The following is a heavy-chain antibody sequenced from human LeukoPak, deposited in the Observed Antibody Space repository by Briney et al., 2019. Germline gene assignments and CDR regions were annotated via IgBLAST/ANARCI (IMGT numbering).Heavy chain of an antibody. CDR2: INPSGGST. CDR3: ARGGDTAMVSRSYYFDY. V-gene: IGHV1-46*01. J-gene: IGHJ4*02. Sequence: ASVKVSCKASGYTFTSYYMHWVRQAPGQGLEWMGIINPSGGSTSYAQKFQGRVTMTRDTSTSTVYMELSSLRSEDTAVYYCARGGDTAMVSRSYYFDYWGQGTLVTVSS. D-gene: IGHD5-18*01. CDR1: GYTFTSYY.